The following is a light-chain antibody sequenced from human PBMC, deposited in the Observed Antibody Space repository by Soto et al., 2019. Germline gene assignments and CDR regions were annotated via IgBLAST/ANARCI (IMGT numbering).Light chain of an antibody. V-gene: IGKV3-11*01. CDR3: QHYGASPWT. CDR1: QSVSSY. Sequence: EIVLTQSPATLSLSPGEGATLSCRASQSVSSYLAWYQQKPGQAPRLLIYDASNRATGIPARFSGSGSGTDFTLTISRLEPEDFAVYYCQHYGASPWTFGQGTKVDIK. CDR2: DAS. J-gene: IGKJ1*01.